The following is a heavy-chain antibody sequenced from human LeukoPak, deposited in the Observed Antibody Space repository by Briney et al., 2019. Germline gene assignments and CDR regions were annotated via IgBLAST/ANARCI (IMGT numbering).Heavy chain of an antibody. J-gene: IGHJ4*02. CDR2: INPSGGST. Sequence: ASVNVSFTASGYTFTIYYMHWVRQAPGQGLEWMGIINPSGGSTSYAQKFQGRVTMTRDTSTSTVYMELSSLRSEDTAVYYCARGVAGYFDYWGQGTLVTVSS. CDR1: GYTFTIYY. D-gene: IGHD6-19*01. CDR3: ARGVAGYFDY. V-gene: IGHV1-46*01.